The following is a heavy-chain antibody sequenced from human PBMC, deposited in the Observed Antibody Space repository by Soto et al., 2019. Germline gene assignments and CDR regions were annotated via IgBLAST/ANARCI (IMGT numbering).Heavy chain of an antibody. V-gene: IGHV4-4*02. CDR1: GGSISSSNW. D-gene: IGHD3-10*01. CDR3: ATTNYYGSGSFWFDP. J-gene: IGHJ5*02. Sequence: PSETLSLTCAVSGGSISSSNWWSWVRQPPGRGLEWIGETYHSGSTNYSPSLKSRVTISVDKSKNQFSLKLNSVTAADTAVYYCATTNYYGSGSFWFDPWGQGTLVTVS. CDR2: TYHSGST.